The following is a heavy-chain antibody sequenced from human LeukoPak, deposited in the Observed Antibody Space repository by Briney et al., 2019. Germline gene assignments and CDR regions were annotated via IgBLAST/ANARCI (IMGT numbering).Heavy chain of an antibody. Sequence: SETLSLTCGVYGESFRAYYWSWIRQPPGKGLEWIGEINHSGNASYNPSLKSRVTMSVDTSKSQFPLKLTSVTAADTAVYYCAGWHCNSISCERGFDYWGQGTLVTVSS. D-gene: IGHD2-2*01. CDR1: GESFRAYY. J-gene: IGHJ4*02. CDR2: INHSGNA. V-gene: IGHV4-34*01. CDR3: AGWHCNSISCERGFDY.